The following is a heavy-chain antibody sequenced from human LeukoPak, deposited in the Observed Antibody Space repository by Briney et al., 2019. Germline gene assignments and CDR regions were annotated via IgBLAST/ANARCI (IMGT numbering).Heavy chain of an antibody. CDR3: ARDGGVLRYFDWSTNWFDP. CDR2: IGTAGDI. Sequence: PGGSLRLSCAASGFTFSSYDMHWVRQATGKGLEWVSGIGTAGDIYYPGSVKGRFTISRENAKNSLYLQVNSLRAEDTAVYYCARDGGVLRYFDWSTNWFDPWGQGTLVTVSS. J-gene: IGHJ5*02. D-gene: IGHD3-9*01. V-gene: IGHV3-13*01. CDR1: GFTFSSYD.